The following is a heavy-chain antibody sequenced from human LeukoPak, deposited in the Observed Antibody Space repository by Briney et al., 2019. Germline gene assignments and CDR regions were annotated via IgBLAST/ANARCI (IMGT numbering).Heavy chain of an antibody. D-gene: IGHD5-12*01. CDR3: AGEPGPYESGIDN. V-gene: IGHV4-34*01. Sequence: KPWGSLSLTCAVYGVSFSDYYWSWIRQAPGRGLEWLWDINRSGGTNYTPSLPSRVTISADTSNHHISLRLSSVTGADEAVYYCAGEPGPYESGIDNWGQGTLVTVSS. J-gene: IGHJ4*02. CDR2: INRSGGT. CDR1: GVSFSDYY.